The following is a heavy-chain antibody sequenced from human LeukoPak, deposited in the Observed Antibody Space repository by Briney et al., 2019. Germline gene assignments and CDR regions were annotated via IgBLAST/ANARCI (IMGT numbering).Heavy chain of an antibody. J-gene: IGHJ4*02. CDR2: MNPNSGYT. Sequence: ASVKVSCKASGYTFTSYDINWVRQATGQGLEWVGWMNPNSGYTGYAQNLQGRVTITRNTSISTAYMELSGLRSEDTAVYYCARVAGSIDYWGQGTLVTVSS. CDR1: GYTFTSYD. D-gene: IGHD6-19*01. CDR3: ARVAGSIDY. V-gene: IGHV1-8*03.